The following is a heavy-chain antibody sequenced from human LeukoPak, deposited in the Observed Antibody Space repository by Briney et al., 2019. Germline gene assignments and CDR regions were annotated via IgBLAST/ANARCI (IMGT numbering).Heavy chain of an antibody. CDR2: ISGNGDTT. V-gene: IGHV3-64*02. Sequence: PGGSLRLSCAASGFIFSSYVMHWVRQAPGKGLEYVSAISGNGDTTYYADSVKGRFTISRDNSKNTLYLQMNSLRAEDTAVYYCAREDGSYYWFGELVTWGQGTLVTVSS. J-gene: IGHJ5*02. CDR3: AREDGSYYWFGELVT. D-gene: IGHD3-10*01. CDR1: GFIFSSYV.